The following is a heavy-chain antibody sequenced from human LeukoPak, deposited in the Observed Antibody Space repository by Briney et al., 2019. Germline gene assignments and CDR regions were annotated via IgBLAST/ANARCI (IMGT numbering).Heavy chain of an antibody. D-gene: IGHD3-9*01. CDR1: GYTFTSYG. V-gene: IGHV1-18*01. Sequence: GASVKVSCKASGYTFTSYGISWVRQVPGQGLEWMGWISGYIGNTKYAQKLQGRVTLTTDTSTSTAYMELRRLRSDDTAVYYCARDRYYNILTGFRRSDGFDIWGQGTMVTVSS. CDR2: ISGYIGNT. J-gene: IGHJ3*02. CDR3: ARDRYYNILTGFRRSDGFDI.